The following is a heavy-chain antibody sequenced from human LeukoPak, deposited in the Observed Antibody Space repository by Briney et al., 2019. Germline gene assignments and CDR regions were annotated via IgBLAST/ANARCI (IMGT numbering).Heavy chain of an antibody. D-gene: IGHD1-7*01. CDR3: ARYMGRAGNTIFDF. V-gene: IGHV4-39*01. J-gene: IGHJ4*02. Sequence: SETLSLTCIVSGGSLNSSSYYWGWIGQPPGKGRGGIRSISYSGSTYFNPSLKSRLTMSVDTSKNQVSLKLSSVPDADTAVYYCARYMGRAGNTIFDFWGQGTLVIVSS. CDR2: ISYSGST. CDR1: GGSLNSSSYY.